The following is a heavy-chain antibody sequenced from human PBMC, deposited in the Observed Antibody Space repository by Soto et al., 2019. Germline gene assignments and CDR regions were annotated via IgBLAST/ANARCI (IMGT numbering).Heavy chain of an antibody. D-gene: IGHD6-13*01. Sequence: QMQLVQSGPEVKKPGTSVKVSCKASGFTFIRSAVQWVRQARGQRLEWIGWIVVGSGNTNYAHNFQERVTITRDMSTSTPYMELSSLRSEDTAVYYCAADGQQQLGNGDYFDYWGQGTLVTVSS. J-gene: IGHJ4*02. V-gene: IGHV1-58*01. CDR2: IVVGSGNT. CDR1: GFTFIRSA. CDR3: AADGQQQLGNGDYFDY.